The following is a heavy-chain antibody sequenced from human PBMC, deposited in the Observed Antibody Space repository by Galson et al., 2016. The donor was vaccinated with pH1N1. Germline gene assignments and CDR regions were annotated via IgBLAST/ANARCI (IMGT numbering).Heavy chain of an antibody. Sequence: SETLSLTCAVSGGSISGKNWWSWVRQSPGKGLEWIGEIYYSGRTNYNPSLKRRVTISVDMSKNQFSLNLTSVTAADTAVYYCARNTEEFYYALDVWGQGATVTVSS. D-gene: IGHD3-10*01. CDR3: ARNTEEFYYALDV. V-gene: IGHV4-4*02. CDR2: IYYSGRT. J-gene: IGHJ6*02. CDR1: GGSISGKNW.